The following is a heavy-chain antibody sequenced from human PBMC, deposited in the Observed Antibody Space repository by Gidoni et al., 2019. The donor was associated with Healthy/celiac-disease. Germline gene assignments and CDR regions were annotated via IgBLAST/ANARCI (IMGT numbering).Heavy chain of an antibody. D-gene: IGHD1-26*01. CDR2: IYYSGST. CDR1: GGSVTSGSYY. V-gene: IGHV4-61*01. CDR3: ASSIVGATTGLGAFDI. Sequence: QVQLQESGPGLVKPSETLSLTCTVSGGSVTSGSYYWSWIRQPPGKGLEWIGYIYYSGSTNYNPSLKSRVTISVDTSKNQFSLKLSSVTAADTAVYYCASSIVGATTGLGAFDIWGQGTMVTVSS. J-gene: IGHJ3*02.